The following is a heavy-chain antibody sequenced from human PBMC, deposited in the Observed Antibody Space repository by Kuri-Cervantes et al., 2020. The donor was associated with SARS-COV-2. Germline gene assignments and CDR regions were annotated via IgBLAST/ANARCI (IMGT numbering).Heavy chain of an antibody. CDR2: ISSSSSTI. CDR1: GFTFSSYS. V-gene: IGHV3-48*01. J-gene: IGHJ6*03. CDR3: ARDPTVETAFTSDYFYMDV. D-gene: IGHD4-23*01. Sequence: GGSLRLSCAASGFTFSSYSMNWVRQAPGKGLEWVSYISSSSSTIYYADSVKGRFTISRDNAKNSLYLRMNSLRAEDTAVYYCARDPTVETAFTSDYFYMDVWGKGTTVTVSS.